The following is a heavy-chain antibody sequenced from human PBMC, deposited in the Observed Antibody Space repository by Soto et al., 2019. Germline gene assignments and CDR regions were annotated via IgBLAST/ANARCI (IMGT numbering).Heavy chain of an antibody. D-gene: IGHD3-3*01. Sequence: SETLSLTCAFYGGSFSVYYWSWIRQPPGKGLEWIGEINHSGSTNYNPSLKSRVTISVDTSKNQFSLKLSSVTAADTAVYYCARLGFWSGYYGMDVWRQGTTVTVSS. J-gene: IGHJ6*02. CDR2: INHSGST. V-gene: IGHV4-34*01. CDR3: ARLGFWSGYYGMDV. CDR1: GGSFSVYY.